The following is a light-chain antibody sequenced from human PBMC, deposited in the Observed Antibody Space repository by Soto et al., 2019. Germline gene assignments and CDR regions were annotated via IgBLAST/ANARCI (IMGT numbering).Light chain of an antibody. CDR3: QHYNRYSEA. J-gene: IGKJ1*01. CDR1: QTISSC. Sequence: DIQMTSSPSTLSGSVGDRVTITCRARQTISSCLAWYLQKPGKAPKLLIYKASTLTSGGPARFGGSGSGTEFTLTISSLQPDDFATYYCQHYNRYSEAFGQGTKGDIK. V-gene: IGKV1-5*03. CDR2: KAS.